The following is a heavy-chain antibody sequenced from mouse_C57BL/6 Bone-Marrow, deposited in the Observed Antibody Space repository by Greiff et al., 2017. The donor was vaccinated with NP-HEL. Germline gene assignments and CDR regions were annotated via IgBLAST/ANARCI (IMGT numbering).Heavy chain of an antibody. J-gene: IGHJ4*01. CDR2: IDPENGDT. D-gene: IGHD2-1*01. V-gene: IGHV14-4*01. CDR1: GFNIKDDY. Sequence: EVMLVESGAELVRPGASVKLSCTASGFNIKDDYMHWVKQRPEQGLEWIGWIDPENGDTEYASQFQGKATITADTSSNTAYLQLSSLTSEDTAVYYCTIYYGNAMDYWGQGTSVTVSS. CDR3: TIYYGNAMDY.